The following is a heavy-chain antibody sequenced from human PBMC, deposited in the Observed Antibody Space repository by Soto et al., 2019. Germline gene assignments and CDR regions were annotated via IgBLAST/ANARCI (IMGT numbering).Heavy chain of an antibody. CDR2: ILYDGSDK. J-gene: IGHJ4*02. V-gene: IGHV3-30-3*01. CDR3: ARAPGSVAVAGADY. Sequence: LRLSCTASGFTFSRHAMHWVRQAPGKGLEWVAVILYDGSDKYYTDSVKGRITISRDNSKNTLYLQMSTLRLEDTGVYYCARAPGSVAVAGADYWGQGTLVTVSS. CDR1: GFTFSRHA. D-gene: IGHD6-19*01.